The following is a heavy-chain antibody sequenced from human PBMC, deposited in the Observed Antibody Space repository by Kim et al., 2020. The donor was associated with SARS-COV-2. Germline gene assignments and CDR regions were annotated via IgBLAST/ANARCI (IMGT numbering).Heavy chain of an antibody. CDR3: TRMDILLAPAANALDY. CDR2: IGASGSSI. Sequence: GGSLRLSCAASGITFSSYAMNWVRQAPGKGLEWVSYIGASGSSIFYADSVKGRFAISRDNARNSLYLQMNSLRAEDTALYYCTRMDILLAPAANALDYWGRGTPVTVSS. J-gene: IGHJ4*02. CDR1: GITFSSYA. D-gene: IGHD2-2*03. V-gene: IGHV3-48*03.